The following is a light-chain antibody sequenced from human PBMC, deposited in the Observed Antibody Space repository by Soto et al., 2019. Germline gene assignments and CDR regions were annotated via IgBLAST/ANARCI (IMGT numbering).Light chain of an antibody. J-gene: IGKJ1*01. Sequence: EIVLTQSPGTLSLSPGERATLSCRASQSVSSNYLAWYQQKPSQAPRLLIYGASSRATGIPDRFSGSESGTDFTLTISTLEPEDFAVYFCQQYGSSPWTFGQGTKVEIK. CDR2: GAS. V-gene: IGKV3-20*01. CDR1: QSVSSNY. CDR3: QQYGSSPWT.